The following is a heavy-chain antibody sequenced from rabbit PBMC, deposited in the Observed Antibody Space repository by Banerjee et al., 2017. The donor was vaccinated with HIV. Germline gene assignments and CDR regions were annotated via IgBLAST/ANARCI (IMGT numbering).Heavy chain of an antibody. CDR1: GFTFSDSDW. V-gene: IGHV1S45*01. CDR2: IYAGSGGRS. J-gene: IGHJ4*01. D-gene: IGHD3-1*01. CDR3: ARDPMSYYFNF. Sequence: QEQLEESGGDLVKPEGSLTLTCTASGFTFSDSDWICWVRQAPGKGLEWIGCIYAGSGGRSYYASWAKGRFTISKTSSTTVTLQMTSLTAADTATYFCARDPMSYYFNFRGQGTLVTVS.